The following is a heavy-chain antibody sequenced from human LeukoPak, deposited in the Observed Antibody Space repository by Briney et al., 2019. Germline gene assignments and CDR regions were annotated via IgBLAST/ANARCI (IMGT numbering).Heavy chain of an antibody. D-gene: IGHD1-7*01. Sequence: PGGSLRLSCAASGFTFSSFWMTWVRQAPGKGLEWVASIKQDGSEKYYVDSVKGRFTISRDNAKNSLYLQMNSLRAEDTAVFYCARDTAYELELRGCFDYWGQGTPVTVSS. CDR1: GFTFSSFW. V-gene: IGHV3-7*03. J-gene: IGHJ4*02. CDR2: IKQDGSEK. CDR3: ARDTAYELELRGCFDY.